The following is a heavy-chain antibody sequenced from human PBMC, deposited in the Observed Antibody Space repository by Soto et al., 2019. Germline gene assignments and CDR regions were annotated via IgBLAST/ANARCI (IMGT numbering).Heavy chain of an antibody. V-gene: IGHV1-24*01. CDR1: GYTVTELS. CDR3: AAGSAGYHLLLLDF. Sequence: ASVKVSCKVFGYTVTELSMHGVRQAPGKGLEWMGDFDSKNGETTYAQKPQSRDTMTEDPSTHAAYMELRSLRSEDTAVYFCAAGSAGYHLLLLDFWGQGTLVTVSS. D-gene: IGHD5-12*01. J-gene: IGHJ4*02. CDR2: FDSKNGET.